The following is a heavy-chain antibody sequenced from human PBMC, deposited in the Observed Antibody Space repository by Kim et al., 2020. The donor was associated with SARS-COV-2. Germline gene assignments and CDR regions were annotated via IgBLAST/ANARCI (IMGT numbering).Heavy chain of an antibody. V-gene: IGHV4-39*01. D-gene: IGHD3-22*01. CDR2: IYYSGST. Sequence: SETLSLTCTVSGGSLSSSTYYWGWIRQPPGKGLEWIGSIYYSGSTYYNPSLKSRVTISVDTSKNQFSLKLSSVTAADTAVYYCARDRGYPRWGWFDPWGQGTLVTVSS. J-gene: IGHJ5*02. CDR3: ARDRGYPRWGWFDP. CDR1: GGSLSSSTYY.